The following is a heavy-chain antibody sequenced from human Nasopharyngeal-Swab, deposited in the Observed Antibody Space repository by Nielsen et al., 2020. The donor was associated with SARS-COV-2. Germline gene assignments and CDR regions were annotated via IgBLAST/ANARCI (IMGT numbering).Heavy chain of an antibody. Sequence: SETLSLTCTVSGGSISSYYWSWIRQPAGTGLEWIGRIYTSGSTNYNPSLKSRVTMSVDTSKNQFSLKLSSVTAADTAVYYCARDRSYCSGGSCYGGNWFDPWGQGTLVTVSP. CDR2: IYTSGST. J-gene: IGHJ5*02. CDR1: GGSISSYY. CDR3: ARDRSYCSGGSCYGGNWFDP. D-gene: IGHD2-15*01. V-gene: IGHV4-4*07.